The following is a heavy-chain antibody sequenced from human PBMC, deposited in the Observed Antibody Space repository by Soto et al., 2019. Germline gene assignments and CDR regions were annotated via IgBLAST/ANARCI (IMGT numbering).Heavy chain of an antibody. J-gene: IGHJ4*02. Sequence: ASVKVSCKVSGYTLTELSMHWVRQAPGKGLEWMGGFDPEDGETIYAQKFQGRVTMTEDKSTDTAYMELSSLRSEDTAVYYCATDRSGDSSGSIDYWGQGTLVTVSS. CDR2: FDPEDGET. CDR3: ATDRSGDSSGSIDY. D-gene: IGHD3-22*01. V-gene: IGHV1-24*01. CDR1: GYTLTELS.